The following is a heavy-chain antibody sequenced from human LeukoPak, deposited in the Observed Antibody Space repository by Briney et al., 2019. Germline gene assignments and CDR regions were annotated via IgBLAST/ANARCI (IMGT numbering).Heavy chain of an antibody. CDR1: GYTFTSYD. D-gene: IGHD1-26*01. Sequence: GASVKVSCKASGYTFTSYDINWVRQATGQGLEWMGWMNPNSGNTGYAQKFQGRVTITRNTSISTAYMELSSLRSEDTAVYYCARRIVDDAFDIWAKGTRVTVFS. CDR3: ARRIVDDAFDI. J-gene: IGHJ3*02. V-gene: IGHV1-8*03. CDR2: MNPNSGNT.